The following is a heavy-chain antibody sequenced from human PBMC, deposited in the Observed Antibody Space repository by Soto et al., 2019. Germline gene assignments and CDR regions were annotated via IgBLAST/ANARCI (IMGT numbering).Heavy chain of an antibody. Sequence: TLSLTCTVSGGSIRSGGYYWSWVRQNPRRGLEWIGNIYYSGHTYYNPSRKSRRTIAVDTSKNQFSLNLSSVTAADTAVYYCARDRLMATAGTARHYFGLDVWGQGTTVTVSS. D-gene: IGHD5-18*01. CDR3: ARDRLMATAGTARHYFGLDV. CDR1: GGSIRSGGYY. J-gene: IGHJ6*02. CDR2: IYYSGHT. V-gene: IGHV4-31*03.